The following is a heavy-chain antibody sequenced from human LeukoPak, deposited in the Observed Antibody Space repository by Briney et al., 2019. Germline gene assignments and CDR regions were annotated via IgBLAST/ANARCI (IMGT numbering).Heavy chain of an antibody. CDR1: GFTFSSYG. J-gene: IGHJ6*02. Sequence: GRSLRLSCAASGFTFSSYGMHWVRQAPGKGLEWVAVIWYDGSNKYYADSVKGRFTISRDNSKNTLYLQMNSLRAEDTAVYYCARDRRGLSSSWYGGCRYYGMDVWGQGTTVTVSS. D-gene: IGHD6-13*01. CDR2: IWYDGSNK. CDR3: ARDRRGLSSSWYGGCRYYGMDV. V-gene: IGHV3-33*01.